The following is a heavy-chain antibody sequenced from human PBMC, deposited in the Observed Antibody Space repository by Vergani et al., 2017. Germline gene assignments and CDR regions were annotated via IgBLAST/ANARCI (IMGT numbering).Heavy chain of an antibody. J-gene: IGHJ4*02. D-gene: IGHD3-9*01. CDR1: GFSLSTSGVG. CDR2: IYWNDDK. V-gene: IGHV2-5*01. Sequence: QITLKESGPTLVKPTQTLTLTCTFSGFSLSTSGVGVGWIRQPPGKALEWLALIYWNDDKRYSPSLKSRLTITKDTSKNQVVLTMTNMDPVDTATYYCAFVYDILTGYYNGGYFDYWGQGTLVTVSS. CDR3: AFVYDILTGYYNGGYFDY.